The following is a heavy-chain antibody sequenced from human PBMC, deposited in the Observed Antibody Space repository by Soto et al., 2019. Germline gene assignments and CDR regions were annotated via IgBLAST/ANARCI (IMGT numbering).Heavy chain of an antibody. CDR1: GFTFSSYA. J-gene: IGHJ1*01. CDR3: AKDHTGYAPEYFQH. Sequence: EVQLLESGGGLVQPGGSLRLSCAASGFTFSSYAMSWVRQAPGRGLEWVSGISGSGGSTYYADSVKGRFTISRDNSTHTLNLQMNSLRAEDTAVYYCAKDHTGYAPEYFQHWGQGTLVTVSS. V-gene: IGHV3-23*01. D-gene: IGHD3-9*01. CDR2: ISGSGGST.